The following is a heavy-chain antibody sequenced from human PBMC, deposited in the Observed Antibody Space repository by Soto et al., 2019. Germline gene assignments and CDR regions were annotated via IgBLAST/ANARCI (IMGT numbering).Heavy chain of an antibody. CDR1: GYSFATYW. CDR2: IYPGDSYT. V-gene: IGHV5-51*01. J-gene: IGHJ4*02. D-gene: IGHD4-17*01. CDR3: ARSSGDPGYFDY. Sequence: GESLKISCKGSGYSFATYWIGWVRQMPGRGLEWMGIIYPGDSYTTYSPSFQGQVTISADKSISTAYLQWSSLKASDTAMYYCARSSGDPGYFDYWGQGTLVTVSS.